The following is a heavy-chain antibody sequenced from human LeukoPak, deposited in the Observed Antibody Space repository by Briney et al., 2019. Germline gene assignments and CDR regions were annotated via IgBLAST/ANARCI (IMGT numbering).Heavy chain of an antibody. CDR2: ISSSSSYI. Sequence: PGGSLRLSCAASGFTFSNYEMHWVRQAPGKGLEWVSSISSSSSYIYYADSVKGRFTISRDNAKNSLYLQMNSLRAEDTAVYYCASTYEYYYDSSGYLDYWGQGTLVTVSS. CDR1: GFTFSNYE. V-gene: IGHV3-21*01. CDR3: ASTYEYYYDSSGYLDY. J-gene: IGHJ4*02. D-gene: IGHD3-22*01.